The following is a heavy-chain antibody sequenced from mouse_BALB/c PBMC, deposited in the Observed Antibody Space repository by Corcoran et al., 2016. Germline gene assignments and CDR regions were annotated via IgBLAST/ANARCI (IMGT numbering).Heavy chain of an antibody. CDR2: ISYDGSN. CDR1: GYSITSGYY. D-gene: IGHD2-14*01. V-gene: IGHV3-6*02. Sequence: DVQLQESGPGLVKPSQSLSLTCSVTGYSITSGYYWNWIRQFPGNKLEWMGYISYDGSNNYNPSLKTRISITRDTSKNQFFLKLKSVTTEDTGTYYCARGVYRYDAMDYWGQGTSVTVSS. J-gene: IGHJ4*01. CDR3: ARGVYRYDAMDY.